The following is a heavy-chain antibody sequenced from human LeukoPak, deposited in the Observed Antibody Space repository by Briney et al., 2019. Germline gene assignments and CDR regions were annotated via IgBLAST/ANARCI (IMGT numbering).Heavy chain of an antibody. CDR2: MYYSGST. CDR1: GGSISSYY. J-gene: IGHJ4*02. V-gene: IGHV4-59*04. CDR3: AKSGGYGLIDY. Sequence: SETLSLTCTVSGGSISSYYWCWIRQPPPTGLERIGNMYYSGSTYYNESLKSRVTISIDTSKNQFSLKLNSVTAADTAMYYCAKSGGYGLIDYWGQGTLDSVPS. D-gene: IGHD1-26*01.